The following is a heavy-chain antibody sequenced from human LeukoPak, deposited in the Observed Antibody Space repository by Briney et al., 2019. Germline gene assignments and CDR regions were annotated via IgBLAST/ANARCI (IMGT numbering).Heavy chain of an antibody. Sequence: SETLSLTCTVSGGSISSSSYYWGWIRQPPGKGLEWIGSIYYSGSTYYNPSLKSRVTISVDTSKNQFSLRLSSVTAADTAVYYCARAGAALGYWGQGTLVTVSS. CDR2: IYYSGST. D-gene: IGHD6-6*01. CDR3: ARAGAALGY. CDR1: GGSISSSSYY. V-gene: IGHV4-39*01. J-gene: IGHJ4*02.